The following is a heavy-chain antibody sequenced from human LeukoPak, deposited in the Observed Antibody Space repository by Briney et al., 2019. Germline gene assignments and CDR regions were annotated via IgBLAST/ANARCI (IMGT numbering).Heavy chain of an antibody. V-gene: IGHV3-33*06. CDR1: GFTFSSYG. D-gene: IGHD3-9*01. CDR3: AKDFTRYFDWVSPSGYFQH. Sequence: GGSLRLSCAASGFTFSSYGMHWVRQAPGKGLEWVAVIWYDGSNKYYADSVKGRFTISRDNSKNTLYLQMNSLRAEDTAVYYCAKDFTRYFDWVSPSGYFQHWGQGTLVTVSS. CDR2: IWYDGSNK. J-gene: IGHJ1*01.